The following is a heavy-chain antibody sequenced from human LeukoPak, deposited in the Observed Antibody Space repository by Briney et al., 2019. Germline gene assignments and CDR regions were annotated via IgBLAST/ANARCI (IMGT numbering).Heavy chain of an antibody. V-gene: IGHV4-59*12. CDR1: GGAISSYY. D-gene: IGHD3-22*01. CDR2: IYYTGST. Sequence: SETLSLTCTVSGGAISSYYWTWFRQPPGKGLEWIGYIYYTGSTNYNPSLKSRVTMSVDTSKNQFSLKLSSVTAADTAVYYCARDRYYYDSSGYYFLSLWGQGTLVTVSS. J-gene: IGHJ4*02. CDR3: ARDRYYYDSSGYYFLSL.